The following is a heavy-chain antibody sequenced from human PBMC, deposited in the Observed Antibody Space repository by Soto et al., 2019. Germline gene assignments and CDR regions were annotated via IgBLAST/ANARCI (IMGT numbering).Heavy chain of an antibody. CDR1: GFSLRNSGVG. CDR3: AHLTTGGFYFDY. V-gene: IGHV2-5*02. J-gene: IGHJ4*02. Sequence: QITLKESGPTLVKPTQTLTLTCTFSGFSLRNSGVGVGWIRQPPGKALEWLALIYWDDDKRYSPSLKSRLTITMDTSKTQVVLTMTNMDPVDTATYYCAHLTTGGFYFDYWGQGTLVTVSS. D-gene: IGHD4-17*01. CDR2: IYWDDDK.